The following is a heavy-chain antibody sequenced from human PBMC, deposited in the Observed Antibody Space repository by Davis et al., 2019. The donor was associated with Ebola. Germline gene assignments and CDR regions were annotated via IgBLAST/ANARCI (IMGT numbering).Heavy chain of an antibody. CDR3: ARTPQYTSYGSYFDY. D-gene: IGHD1-26*01. J-gene: IGHJ4*02. CDR1: GGSMSSYY. V-gene: IGHV4-59*01. CDR2: IYYGGTT. Sequence: SETLSLTCTVSGGSMSSYYWSWIRQPPGKGLEWIGNIYYGGTTNYNPSLKSPVTISGDTSKNQFSLNVNSVTAADTAMYYCARTPQYTSYGSYFDYWGQGALVTVSS.